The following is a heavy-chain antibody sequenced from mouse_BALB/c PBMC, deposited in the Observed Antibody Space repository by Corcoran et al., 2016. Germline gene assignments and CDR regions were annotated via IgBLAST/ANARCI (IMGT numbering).Heavy chain of an antibody. CDR2: INTYTGEP. D-gene: IGHD1-1*01. J-gene: IGHJ2*01. CDR3: ARWDYSYYYDY. CDR1: GYTFTHYG. V-gene: IGHV9-3-1*01. Sequence: QIKLVQSGPELKKPGETVKISCKASGYTFTHYGLNWVKQAPGKGLKWLGWINTYTGEPTYADDFKGRFSVSLETSASTASLHINHHKNEDTATDYCARWDYSYYYDYWGQGTTLTVSS.